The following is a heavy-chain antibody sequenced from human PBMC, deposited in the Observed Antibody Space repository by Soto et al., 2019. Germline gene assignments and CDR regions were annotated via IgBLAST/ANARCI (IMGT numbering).Heavy chain of an antibody. CDR3: ARHRSPTYCSGGSCYFWDFDY. D-gene: IGHD2-15*01. J-gene: IGHJ4*02. CDR1: GGSISSYY. Sequence: SETLSLTCTVSGGSISSYYWSWIRQPPGKGLEWIGYIYYSGSTNYNPSLKSRVTISVDTSKNQFSLKLSSVTAADTAVYYCARHRSPTYCSGGSCYFWDFDYRGQGTLVTVSS. V-gene: IGHV4-59*08. CDR2: IYYSGST.